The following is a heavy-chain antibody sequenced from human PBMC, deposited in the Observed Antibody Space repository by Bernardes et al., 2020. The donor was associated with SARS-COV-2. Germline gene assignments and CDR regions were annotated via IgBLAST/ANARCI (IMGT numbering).Heavy chain of an antibody. V-gene: IGHV3-66*02. CDR1: GFTVSSNY. CDR2: IYSGGST. D-gene: IGHD2-8*01. Sequence: GGSLRLSCAASGFTVSSNYMSWVRQAPGKGLEWVSVIYSGGSTYYADSVKGRFTISRENSKNKLYLQMNSLRAEDTAVYYCSRDGGYCTNGVCRSEIWGQGTMVTVSS. CDR3: SRDGGYCTNGVCRSEI. J-gene: IGHJ3*02.